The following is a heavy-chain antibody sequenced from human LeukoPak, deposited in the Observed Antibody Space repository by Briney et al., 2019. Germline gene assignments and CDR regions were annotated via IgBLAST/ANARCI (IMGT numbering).Heavy chain of an antibody. Sequence: SETLSLTCTVSGGSISSSSYYWGWIRQPPGKGLEWIGSIYYSGSTYYNPSLKSRVTISVDTSKNQFSLKLSSLTAADTAVYYCARDSYASSSSLFVDYWGQGTLVTVSS. CDR2: IYYSGST. CDR3: ARDSYASSSSLFVDY. CDR1: GGSISSSSYY. J-gene: IGHJ4*02. V-gene: IGHV4-39*07. D-gene: IGHD6-6*01.